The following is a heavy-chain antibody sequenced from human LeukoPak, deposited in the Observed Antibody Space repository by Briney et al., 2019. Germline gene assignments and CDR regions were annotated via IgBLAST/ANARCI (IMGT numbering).Heavy chain of an antibody. V-gene: IGHV3-30*04. J-gene: IGHJ4*02. D-gene: IGHD3-10*01. CDR2: ISYDGSNK. CDR3: AGRGSGSYFDY. CDR1: GFTFSSYA. Sequence: GSLRLSCAASGFTFSSYAMHWVRQAPGKGLEWVAVISYDGSNKYYADSVKGRFTISRDNSKNTLYLQMNSLRAEDTAVYYCAGRGSGSYFDYWGQGTLVTVSS.